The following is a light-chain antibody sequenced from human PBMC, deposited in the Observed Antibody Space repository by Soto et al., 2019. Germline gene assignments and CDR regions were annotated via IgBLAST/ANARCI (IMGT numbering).Light chain of an antibody. CDR1: SSDIGAYNY. Sequence: QSVLTHPASVSGSPGQSITISCTGSSSDIGAYNYVSWFQQYPGKAPKLIISEVSNRPSGVSNRFSGSKSGTAASLTISGLQTEEEADYFCSSFTTDWTHVFGTGTKVTVL. CDR3: SSFTTDWTHV. V-gene: IGLV2-14*01. CDR2: EVS. J-gene: IGLJ1*01.